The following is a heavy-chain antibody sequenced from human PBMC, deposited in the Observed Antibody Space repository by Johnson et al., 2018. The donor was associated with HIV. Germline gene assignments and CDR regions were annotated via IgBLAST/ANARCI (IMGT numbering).Heavy chain of an antibody. CDR1: GFTFSDYY. Sequence: QVQLVESGGGLVKPGGSLRLSCAASGFTFSDYYMSWIRQAPGKGLEWVSCISSSGTTIYYADSMKGRFTIPRDNAKNSLYLQMSSLRVEDTAVYYCARLRWGSGDPLHDAFDVWGQGTMVTVSS. V-gene: IGHV3-11*04. D-gene: IGHD2-21*01. J-gene: IGHJ3*01. CDR2: ISSSGTTI. CDR3: ARLRWGSGDPLHDAFDV.